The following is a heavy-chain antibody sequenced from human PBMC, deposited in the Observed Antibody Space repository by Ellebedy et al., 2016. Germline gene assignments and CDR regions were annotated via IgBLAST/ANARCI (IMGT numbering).Heavy chain of an antibody. V-gene: IGHV4-4*07. CDR3: ARGVTPHFDY. CDR1: GGSISDYF. Sequence: SETLSLTCTVSGGSISDYFWSWIRQPAGKGLEWIGRIVSSGSNNYNPSLKSRVSMSVDTSNNQFSLNLNSVTAADTAVYYCARGVTPHFDYWGQGILVTVSS. CDR2: IVSSGSN. D-gene: IGHD2-21*02. J-gene: IGHJ4*02.